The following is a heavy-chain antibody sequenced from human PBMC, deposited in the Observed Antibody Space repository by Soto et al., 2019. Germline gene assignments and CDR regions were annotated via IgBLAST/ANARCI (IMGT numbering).Heavy chain of an antibody. CDR1: GYTFTEYY. J-gene: IGHJ4*02. CDR3: TTHAAYYYNDY. CDR2: INPDSGGA. D-gene: IGHD3-9*01. V-gene: IGHV1-2*02. Sequence: XSVKVSCKGSGYTFTEYYMNWVRQAPGQGLEWMGWINPDSGGAEYAQKFQGRVTLTRDTSISTAYMEVSSLRSDDTAMYYCTTHAAYYYNDYWGQGTLVTVSS.